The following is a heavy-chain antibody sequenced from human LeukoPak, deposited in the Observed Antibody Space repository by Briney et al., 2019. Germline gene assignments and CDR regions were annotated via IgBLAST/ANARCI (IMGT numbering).Heavy chain of an antibody. D-gene: IGHD7-27*01. CDR1: GFTFSSYA. J-gene: IGHJ6*04. CDR2: ISGSGGST. V-gene: IGHV3-23*01. Sequence: GGSLRLSCAASGFTFSSYAMSWVCQAPGKGLEWVSAISGSGGSTYYADSVKGRFTISRDNSKNTLYLQMNSLRAEDTAVYYCAKDLGLYYYYGMDVWGKGTTVTVSS. CDR3: AKDLGLYYYYGMDV.